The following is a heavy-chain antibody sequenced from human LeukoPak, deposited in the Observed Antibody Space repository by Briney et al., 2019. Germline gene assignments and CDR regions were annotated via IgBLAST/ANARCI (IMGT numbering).Heavy chain of an antibody. CDR2: INGDGSST. Sequence: GGSLRLSCAASGFTFSSYWIHWVRQAPGKGLVWVSRINGDGSSTTYADSVKGRFTISRDNAKNTLYLQMNSLRAEDTAVYYCVRDLGGRSGHWGQGTLVTVSS. D-gene: IGHD1-26*01. V-gene: IGHV3-74*01. CDR1: GFTFSSYW. J-gene: IGHJ4*02. CDR3: VRDLGGRSGH.